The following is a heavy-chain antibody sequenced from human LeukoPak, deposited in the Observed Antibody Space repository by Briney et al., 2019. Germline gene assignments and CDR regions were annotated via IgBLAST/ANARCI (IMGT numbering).Heavy chain of an antibody. Sequence: ASVKVSCKASGYAFTGYYMHWVRQAPGQGLEWMGGIIPIFGTANYAQKFQGRVTITADESTSTAYMELSSLRSEDTAVYYCARVRDCSSTSCYMGWFDPWGQGTLVTVSS. CDR1: GYAFTGYY. CDR3: ARVRDCSSTSCYMGWFDP. V-gene: IGHV1-69*13. D-gene: IGHD2-2*02. CDR2: IIPIFGTA. J-gene: IGHJ5*02.